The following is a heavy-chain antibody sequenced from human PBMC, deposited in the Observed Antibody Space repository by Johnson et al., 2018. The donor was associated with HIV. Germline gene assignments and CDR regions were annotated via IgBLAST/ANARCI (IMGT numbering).Heavy chain of an antibody. V-gene: IGHV3-30*04. CDR3: AREGDYGGFFDAFDI. J-gene: IGHJ3*02. D-gene: IGHD4-23*01. CDR2: ISYDGSNK. CDR1: GFTFSSYA. Sequence: HVQLVESGGGLVQPGGSLRLSCAASGFTFSSYAMHWVRQAPGKGLEWVAVISYDGSNKYYADSVKGRFTISRDNSKNTLYLQMNSLRAEDTAVYYCAREGDYGGFFDAFDIWGQGTMVTVSS.